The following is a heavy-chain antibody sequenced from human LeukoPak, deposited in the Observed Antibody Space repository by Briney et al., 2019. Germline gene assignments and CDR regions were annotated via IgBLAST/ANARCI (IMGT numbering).Heavy chain of an antibody. CDR2: IRQDGSER. V-gene: IGHV3-7*01. J-gene: IGHJ1*01. D-gene: IGHD2-2*01. CDR3: ARDRSSNSWSEYFQD. CDR1: GFTFSSYW. Sequence: PGGSLRLSCAASGFTFSSYWMNWVRQAPGEGLEWVANIRQDGSERYYMDSVKGRFTISRDNAKNSLYLEMDSLRAEDTAVYYCARDRSSNSWSEYFQDWGQGTLVTVSS.